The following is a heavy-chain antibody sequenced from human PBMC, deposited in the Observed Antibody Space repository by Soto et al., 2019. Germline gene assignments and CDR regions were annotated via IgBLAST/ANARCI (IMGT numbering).Heavy chain of an antibody. CDR1: GYTFTSYD. CDR2: MNPNSGNT. CDR3: ARGTNYNWNENGDAFDT. D-gene: IGHD1-1*01. J-gene: IGHJ3*02. Sequence: QVQLVQSGAEVKKPGASVKVSCKASGYTFTSYDINWVRQATGQGLEWMGWMNPNSGNTGYAQKFQGRVTMTRNTSISPAYMELSSLRSEDTAVYYCARGTNYNWNENGDAFDTWGLGTMVTVSS. V-gene: IGHV1-8*01.